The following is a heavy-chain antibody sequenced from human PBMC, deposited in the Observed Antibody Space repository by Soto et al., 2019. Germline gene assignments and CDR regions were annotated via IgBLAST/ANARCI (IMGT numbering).Heavy chain of an antibody. CDR3: SRRARPDVYYMDV. CDR2: ISSHGVGT. CDR1: GFTLSGYA. J-gene: IGHJ6*03. Sequence: EVQLAESGGGLAQPGGSLRLSCAAAGFTLSGYAMDWVRQAPGKGLEYFSGISSHGVGTYYANSVQGRFTISRDNSKNTVYLQMGSLRPEEMAVYYCSRRARPDVYYMDVLGKGTTVTVS. D-gene: IGHD6-6*01. V-gene: IGHV3-64*01.